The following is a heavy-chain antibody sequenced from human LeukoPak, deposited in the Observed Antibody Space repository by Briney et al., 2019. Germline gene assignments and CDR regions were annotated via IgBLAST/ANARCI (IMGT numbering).Heavy chain of an antibody. V-gene: IGHV4-4*02. CDR1: GGSISSTNW. D-gene: IGHD2-21*02. Sequence: PSEALSLTCGVPGGSISSTNWWTWVRQPPGEGLEWIGEVHLSGRTNYNPSLESRVAMSVDMSENHISLKLTSVTAADTAVYYCARHYCGGDCYSRWYFDLWGRGTLVTVSS. CDR3: ARHYCGGDCYSRWYFDL. CDR2: VHLSGRT. J-gene: IGHJ2*01.